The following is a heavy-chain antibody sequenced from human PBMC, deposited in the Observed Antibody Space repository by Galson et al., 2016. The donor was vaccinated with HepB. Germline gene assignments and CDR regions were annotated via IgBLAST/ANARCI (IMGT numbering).Heavy chain of an antibody. CDR2: IWSDGGIK. CDR3: ARDRVPAARHFYYGMDV. J-gene: IGHJ6*02. D-gene: IGHD2-2*01. Sequence: SLRLSCAASGFTLRSYGVHWVRQAPGKGLEWVALIWSDGGIKNYADSVKGRFTISRDNSKNPLYLEMNSLRAEDTAVYYCARDRVPAARHFYYGMDVWGQGTKVTVSS. CDR1: GFTLRSYG. V-gene: IGHV3-33*01.